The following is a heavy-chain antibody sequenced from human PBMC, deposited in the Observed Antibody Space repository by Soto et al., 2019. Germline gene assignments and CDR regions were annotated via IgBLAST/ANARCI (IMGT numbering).Heavy chain of an antibody. CDR3: ARESMSAREVDPY. D-gene: IGHD1-26*01. Sequence: ASVKVSFKASGYTFTRYYMHWLRQAPGQGLEWMGIINPSGGSTSYAQKFQGRVTMTRDTSTSTVYMELSSLRSEDTAVYYCARESMSAREVDPYWGQGTLVTVSS. V-gene: IGHV1-46*01. CDR2: INPSGGST. CDR1: GYTFTRYY. J-gene: IGHJ4*02.